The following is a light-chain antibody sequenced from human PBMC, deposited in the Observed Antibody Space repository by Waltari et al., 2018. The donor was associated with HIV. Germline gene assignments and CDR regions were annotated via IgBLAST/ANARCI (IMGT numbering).Light chain of an antibody. CDR2: GAS. CDR1: RSVSSSY. Sequence: EFVLTQSPGTLSLSPGERATLSCRASRSVSSSYLAWYQQRPGQAPRLLIYGASSRAAGIPDRVTGSGSGTDFTLTISRLEPEDFAVYYCQHFDTSLPKYTFGQGTKLEIK. CDR3: QHFDTSLPKYT. V-gene: IGKV3-20*01. J-gene: IGKJ2*01.